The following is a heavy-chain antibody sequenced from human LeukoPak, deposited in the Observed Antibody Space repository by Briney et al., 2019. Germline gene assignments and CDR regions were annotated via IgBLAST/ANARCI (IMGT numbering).Heavy chain of an antibody. CDR2: IRFDGSNK. CDR1: GFTFSTYG. Sequence: GGSLRLSCAASGFTFSTYGMHWVRQAPGKGLEWVTFIRFDGSNKHYADSVKGRFTISRDNSKNTLYLQVRSLRAEDTAVYYCAKDPSYYDGSAYYYIGFDYWGQGTLVTVSS. CDR3: AKDPSYYDGSAYYYIGFDY. D-gene: IGHD3-22*01. J-gene: IGHJ4*02. V-gene: IGHV3-30*02.